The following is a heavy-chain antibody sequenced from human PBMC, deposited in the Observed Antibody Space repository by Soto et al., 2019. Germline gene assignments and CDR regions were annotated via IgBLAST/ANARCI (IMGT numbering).Heavy chain of an antibody. V-gene: IGHV4-31*03. J-gene: IGHJ4*02. Sequence: QVQLQESGPGLVKPSQTLSLSGTVSGGSISSGGYYWSWIRQHPGKGLEWIGYIYYSGSTYYNPSLKSRVTISVDTSKNQFSLKLSSVTAADTAVYYCARVAAAAGSIDYWGQGTLVTVSS. D-gene: IGHD6-13*01. CDR3: ARVAAAAGSIDY. CDR1: GGSISSGGYY. CDR2: IYYSGST.